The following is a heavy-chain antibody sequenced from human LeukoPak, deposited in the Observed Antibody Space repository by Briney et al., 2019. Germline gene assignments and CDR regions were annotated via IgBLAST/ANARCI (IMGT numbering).Heavy chain of an antibody. CDR3: ARGDFDDYGDYVDAFEF. Sequence: GGSLRLSCAASGFTFSSYWMSWVRQVPGKGLEWVANIKPDGSEKYCVGSVKGRFTIYRDNAKNSLYLQMSSLRAEDTALYYCARGDFDDYGDYVDAFEFWGQGTMVTVSA. D-gene: IGHD4-17*01. CDR2: IKPDGSEK. CDR1: GFTFSSYW. J-gene: IGHJ3*01. V-gene: IGHV3-7*01.